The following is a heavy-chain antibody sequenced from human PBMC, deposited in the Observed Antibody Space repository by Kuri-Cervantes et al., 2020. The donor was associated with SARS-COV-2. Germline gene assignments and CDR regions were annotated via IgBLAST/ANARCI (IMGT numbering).Heavy chain of an antibody. V-gene: IGHV4-38-2*02. CDR1: GYSISGSYY. Sequence: GSLRLSCSVSGYSISGSYYWGWIRQPPGKGQEWIGSIYHSGSTYYNPYLKSRVTISVDTSKTQFSLGLSSLTAADTAVYYCARALKGQIDAFDIWGQGTMVTVSS. CDR3: ARALKGQIDAFDI. J-gene: IGHJ3*02. CDR2: IYHSGST.